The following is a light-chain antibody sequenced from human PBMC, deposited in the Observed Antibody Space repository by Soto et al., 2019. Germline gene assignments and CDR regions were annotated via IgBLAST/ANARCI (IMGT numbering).Light chain of an antibody. V-gene: IGKV1-9*01. CDR3: QHYNSYSEA. CDR2: DAS. Sequence: IQLTQSPSSLSASVGDTVTLTCRASQGISNFLAWYQQKPGKAPKLLIYDASNLEIGVPPRFSGSGSGTEFTLTISSLQPDDFATYYCQHYNSYSEAFGQGTKV. J-gene: IGKJ1*01. CDR1: QGISNF.